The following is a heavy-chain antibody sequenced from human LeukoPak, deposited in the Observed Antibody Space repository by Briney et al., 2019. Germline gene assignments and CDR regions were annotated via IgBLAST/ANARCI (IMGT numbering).Heavy chain of an antibody. Sequence: PGRSLRLSCAASGFTFSSYAMHWVRQAPGKGLEWVAVISYDGSNKYYADSVKGRFTISRDNSKNTLYLQMNSLRAEDTAVYYCARVRLLWFGELWGEFDYWGQGTLVTVSS. CDR1: GFTFSSYA. V-gene: IGHV3-30*04. D-gene: IGHD3-10*01. J-gene: IGHJ4*02. CDR2: ISYDGSNK. CDR3: ARVRLLWFGELWGEFDY.